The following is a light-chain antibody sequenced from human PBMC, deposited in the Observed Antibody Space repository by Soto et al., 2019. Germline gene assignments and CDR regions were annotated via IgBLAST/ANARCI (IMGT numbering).Light chain of an antibody. Sequence: QSALTQPASVSGSPGQSITISCTGTSSDVCGYNYVSWYQHHPGKAPKLMIFDVSNRPSVVSNRFSGSKSGNTASLTISVLQPEDEADYYCSSYTTSNTRQIVFGTGTKVTVL. CDR2: DVS. J-gene: IGLJ1*01. CDR1: SSDVCGYNY. CDR3: SSYTTSNTRQIV. V-gene: IGLV2-14*03.